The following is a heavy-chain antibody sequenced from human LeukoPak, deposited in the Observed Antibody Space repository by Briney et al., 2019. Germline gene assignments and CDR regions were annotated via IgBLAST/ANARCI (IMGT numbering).Heavy chain of an antibody. CDR3: ARATKYWDVLDY. J-gene: IGHJ4*02. D-gene: IGHD1-26*01. Sequence: PSETLSLTCTVSGGSISSYYWSWIRQPPGKGLEWIGYIYYSGSTNYNPSLKSRVTISVDTSKNQFSLKLSSVTAADTAVYCCARATKYWDVLDYWGQGTLVTVSS. CDR2: IYYSGST. V-gene: IGHV4-59*01. CDR1: GGSISSYY.